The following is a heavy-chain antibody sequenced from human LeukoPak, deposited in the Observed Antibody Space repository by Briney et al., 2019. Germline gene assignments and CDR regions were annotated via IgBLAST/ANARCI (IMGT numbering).Heavy chain of an antibody. Sequence: GESLKISCKGSGYSFTSYWTGWVRQMPGKGLEWMGIIYPGDSDTRYSPSFQGQVTISADKSISTAYLQWSSLKASDTAMYYCARLDILTGYYNGYNDYWGQGTLVTVSS. V-gene: IGHV5-51*01. J-gene: IGHJ4*02. CDR1: GYSFTSYW. CDR2: IYPGDSDT. D-gene: IGHD3-9*01. CDR3: ARLDILTGYYNGYNDY.